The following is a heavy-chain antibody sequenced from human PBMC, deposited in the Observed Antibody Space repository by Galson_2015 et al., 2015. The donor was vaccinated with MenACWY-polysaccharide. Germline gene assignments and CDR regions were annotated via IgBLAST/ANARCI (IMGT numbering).Heavy chain of an antibody. D-gene: IGHD4-23*01. CDR3: ARDSRTVETLSLAFDI. Sequence: SLRLSCAASGFTFGSYDMNWVRQAPGKGPEWVSYISRSGSTIFYADSVKGRFTISRDNAKNSLYLQMSSLRAEDTAVYHCARDSRTVETLSLAFDIWGQGTMVTVSS. J-gene: IGHJ3*02. CDR1: GFTFGSYD. V-gene: IGHV3-48*03. CDR2: ISRSGSTI.